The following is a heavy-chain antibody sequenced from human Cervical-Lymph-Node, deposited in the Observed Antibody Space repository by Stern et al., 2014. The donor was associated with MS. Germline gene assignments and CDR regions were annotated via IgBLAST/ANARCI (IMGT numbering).Heavy chain of an antibody. CDR1: GGTFSSYA. CDR2: IIPIFGKA. Sequence: QVQLVQSGAEVKKPGSSVKVPCKASGGTFSSYAISWVRQAPGQGLEWLGGIIPIFGKANYAQTFQGRVMHTADESTSTAYMELSSLRSEDTAVYSCARGELKEGLVRGMDVWGQGPTVTVSS. D-gene: IGHD1-26*01. J-gene: IGHJ6*02. CDR3: ARGELKEGLVRGMDV. V-gene: IGHV1-69*01.